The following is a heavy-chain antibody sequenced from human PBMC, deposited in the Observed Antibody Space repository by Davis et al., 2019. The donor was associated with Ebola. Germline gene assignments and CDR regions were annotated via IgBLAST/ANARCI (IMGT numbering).Heavy chain of an antibody. J-gene: IGHJ6*02. CDR1: GFTFSSYW. CDR2: INSDGSST. CDR3: ARLRTNYYYYGMDV. V-gene: IGHV3-74*01. Sequence: HTGGSLRLSCAASGFTFSSYWMHWVRQAPGMGLVWVSRINSDGSSTSYADSVKGRFPISRDNAKNTLYLQMNSLRAEDTAVYYCARLRTNYYYYGMDVWGQGTTVTVSS. D-gene: IGHD1-1*01.